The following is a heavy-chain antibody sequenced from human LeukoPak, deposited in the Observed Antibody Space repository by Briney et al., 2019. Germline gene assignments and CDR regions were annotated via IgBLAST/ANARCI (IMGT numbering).Heavy chain of an antibody. J-gene: IGHJ4*02. CDR2: ISSNGGST. V-gene: IGHV3-64*01. CDR1: GFTFSSYA. CDR3: ARVGSFYDNSGYYYYDY. D-gene: IGHD3-22*01. Sequence: PGGSLRLSCAASGFTFSSYAMHWVRQAPGKGLEYVSAISSNGGSTYYANSVKGRFTISRDNSKNTLYLQMGSLRAEDMAVYYCARVGSFYDNSGYYYYDYWGQGTLVTVSS.